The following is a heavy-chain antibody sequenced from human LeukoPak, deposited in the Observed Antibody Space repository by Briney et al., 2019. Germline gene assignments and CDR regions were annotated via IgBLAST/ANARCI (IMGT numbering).Heavy chain of an antibody. Sequence: PGGSLRLSCAASGFTFNSYAMSWVRQAPGKGLEWVSSISGSGGNTYYADSVKGRFTISRDNSKNMLYLQMNSLRAADTAVYYCAKERRITMAGTVDYFDYWGQGTLVTVSS. V-gene: IGHV3-23*01. CDR2: ISGSGGNT. CDR3: AKERRITMAGTVDYFDY. J-gene: IGHJ4*02. CDR1: GFTFNSYA. D-gene: IGHD6-19*01.